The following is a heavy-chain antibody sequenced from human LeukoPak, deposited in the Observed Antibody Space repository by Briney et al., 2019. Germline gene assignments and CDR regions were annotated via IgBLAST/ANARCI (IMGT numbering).Heavy chain of an antibody. V-gene: IGHV3-30*02. CDR3: AREGYTSSWLYYYYMDV. CDR1: GFTFSSYG. D-gene: IGHD6-13*01. CDR2: IRYDGSNK. Sequence: GGSLRLSCAASGFTFSSYGMHWVRQAPGKGLEWVAFIRYDGSNKYYADSVRGRFTISRDNSRNGLYLQMNSLRPEDTAIYYCAREGYTSSWLYYYYMDVWGKGTTVTVSS. J-gene: IGHJ6*03.